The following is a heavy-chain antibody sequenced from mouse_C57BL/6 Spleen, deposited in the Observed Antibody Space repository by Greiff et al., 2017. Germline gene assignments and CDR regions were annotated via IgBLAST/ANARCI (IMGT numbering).Heavy chain of an antibody. CDR1: GYTFTSYW. Sequence: QVQLQQPGAELVKPGASVKMSCKASGYTFTSYWITWVKQRPGQGLEWIGDIYPGSGSTNYNEKFKSKATLTVATSSSTAYMQLSSLTSEDSAVDCCARLGGYEGLDYGAMDYWGQGTSVTVSS. V-gene: IGHV1-55*01. J-gene: IGHJ4*01. CDR3: ARLGGYEGLDYGAMDY. D-gene: IGHD2-2*01. CDR2: IYPGSGST.